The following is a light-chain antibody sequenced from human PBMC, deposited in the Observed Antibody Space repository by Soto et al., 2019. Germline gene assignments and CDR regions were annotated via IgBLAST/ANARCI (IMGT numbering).Light chain of an antibody. CDR1: SSDIGGYNS. Sequence: QSALTQPPSASGSPGQSVTISCTGTSSDIGGYNSVSWYQQHPGKAPKLMIYEVNKRPLGVPERFSGSEFGPTASLTVCGLQADDEADYYCSSSAGTNSFVLFGGGTKLTVL. J-gene: IGLJ3*02. CDR3: SSSAGTNSFVL. V-gene: IGLV2-8*01. CDR2: EVN.